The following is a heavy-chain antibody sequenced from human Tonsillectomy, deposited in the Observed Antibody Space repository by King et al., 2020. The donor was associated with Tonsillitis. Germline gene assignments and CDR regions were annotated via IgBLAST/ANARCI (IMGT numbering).Heavy chain of an antibody. CDR2: TNPSGGSS. CDR1: GYTFTSHY. CDR3: ARGGITIFGVVIDPGFFDL. V-gene: IGHV1-46*01. D-gene: IGHD3-3*01. J-gene: IGHJ2*01. Sequence: VQLVESGAEVKKPGASVKLSCKTSGYTFTSHYMHWVRQAPGQGLEWMGITNPSGGSSTYAQKFQGRVTLNRDTSTSTFYMELGSLRSEDTAVYYCARGGITIFGVVIDPGFFDLWGRGTLVTVSS.